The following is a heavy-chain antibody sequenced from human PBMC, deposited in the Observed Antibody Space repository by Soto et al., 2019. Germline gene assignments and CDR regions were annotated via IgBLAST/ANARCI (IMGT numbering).Heavy chain of an antibody. CDR3: ARGRLWSFDF. D-gene: IGHD3-10*01. V-gene: IGHV3-48*02. CDR2: ISSDSGTI. Sequence: EVQMVESGGDLVQPGGSLRLSCVVSGFSFRIYRMNWVRQAPGKGLEWISYISSDSGTIYYADSLKGRFTISRDNGKNSLDLQMNSLTDEDTAVYYCARGRLWSFDFWGQGTLVTVSS. J-gene: IGHJ4*02. CDR1: GFSFRIYR.